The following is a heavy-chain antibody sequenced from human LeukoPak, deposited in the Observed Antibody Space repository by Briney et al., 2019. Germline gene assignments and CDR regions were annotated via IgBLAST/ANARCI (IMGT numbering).Heavy chain of an antibody. Sequence: GGSLRLSCAASGFSFSNYGMHWVRQAPGKGLEWVAIISYDGSNKYYADSVKGRFTISRDNSKNTLYLQMNSLRAEDTAVYYCAKGTYCGGDCYPQAPNYYFGMDVWGQGTTVTVSS. CDR1: GFSFSNYG. J-gene: IGHJ6*02. CDR2: ISYDGSNK. D-gene: IGHD2-21*02. V-gene: IGHV3-30*18. CDR3: AKGTYCGGDCYPQAPNYYFGMDV.